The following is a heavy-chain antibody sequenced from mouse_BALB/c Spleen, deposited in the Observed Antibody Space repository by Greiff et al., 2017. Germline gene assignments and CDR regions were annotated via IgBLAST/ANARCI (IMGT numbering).Heavy chain of an antibody. CDR2: INPGSGGT. J-gene: IGHJ4*01. CDR3: ARGGRDYYAMDY. Sequence: VKLQQSGAELVRPGTSVKVSCKASGYAFTNYLIEWVKQRPGQGLEWIGVINPGSGGTNYNEKFKGKATLTADKSSSTAYMQLSSLTSDDSAVYFCARGGRDYYAMDYWGQGTSVTVSS. CDR1: GYAFTNYL. V-gene: IGHV1-54*01.